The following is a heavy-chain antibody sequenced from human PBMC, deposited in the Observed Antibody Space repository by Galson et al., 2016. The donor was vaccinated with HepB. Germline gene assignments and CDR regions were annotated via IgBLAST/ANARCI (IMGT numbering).Heavy chain of an antibody. CDR2: INPNSGGT. CDR3: ARVFTMVRGVTNTFYYYGMDV. J-gene: IGHJ6*02. CDR1: GYTFTGYY. D-gene: IGHD3-10*01. Sequence: SVKVSCKASGYTFTGYYIHWVRQAPGQGLEWMGWINPNSGGTNYAQKFQGRVTMTRDTSISTAYMELSGLKSDDTAAYYCARVFTMVRGVTNTFYYYGMDVWGQGTTVTVSS. V-gene: IGHV1-2*02.